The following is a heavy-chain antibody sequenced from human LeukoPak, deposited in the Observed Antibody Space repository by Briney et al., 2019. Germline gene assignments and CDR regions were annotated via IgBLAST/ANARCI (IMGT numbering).Heavy chain of an antibody. Sequence: GASVNVSCKASGYTFTSYGISWVRQAPGQGLEWMGWISAYNGNTNYAQKLQGRVTMNTDTSTSTAYMELRSLRSDDPAVYYCARVGLKATYYYYMDVWGKGTTVTVSS. J-gene: IGHJ6*03. V-gene: IGHV1-18*01. CDR2: ISAYNGNT. CDR3: ARVGLKATYYYYMDV. CDR1: GYTFTSYG.